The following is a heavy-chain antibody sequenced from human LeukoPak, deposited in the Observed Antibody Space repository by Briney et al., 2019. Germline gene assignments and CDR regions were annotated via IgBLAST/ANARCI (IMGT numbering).Heavy chain of an antibody. D-gene: IGHD6-19*01. CDR1: GYTFTGYY. CDR3: ARDVSAVGGT. V-gene: IGHV1-2*06. Sequence: ASVKVSCKASGYTFTGYYMHWVRQAPGQGLECVGRINPNSGGTNYAQKFRGRVTTTRDTSISTAYLEPSMVRSSERPGLYCARDVSAVGGTWGQGTLVTVSS. J-gene: IGHJ5*02. CDR2: INPNSGGT.